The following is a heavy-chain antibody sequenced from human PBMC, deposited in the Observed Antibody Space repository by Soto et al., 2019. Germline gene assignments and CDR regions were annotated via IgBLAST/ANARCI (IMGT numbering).Heavy chain of an antibody. CDR3: ASAPTYGSGTGDYGMDV. CDR2: TYYSGST. CDR1: GGSVSSGSYY. D-gene: IGHD3-10*01. Sequence: PSETLSLTCTVSGGSVSSGSYYWSWIRQPPGKGLEWIGYTYYSGSTNYNPSLKSRVTISVDTSKNPSSLKVSSVTAADTVVYYCASAPTYGSGTGDYGMDVWGQGTTVTVSS. V-gene: IGHV4-61*01. J-gene: IGHJ6*02.